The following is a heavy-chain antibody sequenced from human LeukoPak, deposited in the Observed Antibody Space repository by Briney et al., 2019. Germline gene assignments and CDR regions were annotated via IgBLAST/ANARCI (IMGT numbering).Heavy chain of an antibody. Sequence: ASVKVSCKPSGYAFTGHCMHWVRQAPGQRPEWMGWIDPNSGGTDYAQGCQGRVTMTRDTSINTIYMELSSLRSDDTAVYYCARERVSVAGWFDPWGQGTLVTVSS. V-gene: IGHV1-2*02. J-gene: IGHJ5*02. CDR2: IDPNSGGT. CDR1: GYAFTGHC. D-gene: IGHD6-19*01. CDR3: ARERVSVAGWFDP.